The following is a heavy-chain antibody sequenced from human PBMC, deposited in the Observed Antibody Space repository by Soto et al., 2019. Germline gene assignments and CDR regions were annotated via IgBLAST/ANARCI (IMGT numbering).Heavy chain of an antibody. J-gene: IGHJ4*02. Sequence: SETLSLTCTVSGDSVSSDKYYWGWIRQPPGKGLEWIGNIDYSRNTNYNPSLKSRLTISVDTSKNQFSLRLSSVTAADTAVYYCARDHYCRQGTLVTVSS. CDR1: GDSVSSDKYY. V-gene: IGHV4-61*01. CDR2: IDYSRNT. CDR3: ARDHY.